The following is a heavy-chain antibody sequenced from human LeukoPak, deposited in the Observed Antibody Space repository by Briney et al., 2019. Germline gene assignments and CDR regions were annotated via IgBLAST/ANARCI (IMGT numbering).Heavy chain of an antibody. Sequence: GGSLRLSCVASGFTFSGSWMTWVRQAPGKGLEWVANMNPDGSGKYYVDSVKGRFTVSRDNAKNSVYLQMNSLRAEDTAVYYCARELDCSGGSCYSEFDYWGQGTLVTVSS. D-gene: IGHD2-15*01. CDR1: GFTFSGSW. J-gene: IGHJ4*02. CDR3: ARELDCSGGSCYSEFDY. V-gene: IGHV3-7*01. CDR2: MNPDGSGK.